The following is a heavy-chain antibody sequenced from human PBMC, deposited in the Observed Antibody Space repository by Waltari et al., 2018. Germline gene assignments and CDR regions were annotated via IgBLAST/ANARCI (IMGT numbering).Heavy chain of an antibody. CDR1: GFTFGDYA. D-gene: IGHD6-19*01. J-gene: IGHJ6*02. Sequence: EVQLVESGGGLVQPGRSLRLSCTASGFTFGDYAMSWVRQAPGKGLEWVGFIRSKAYGGTTEYTASVKGRFTISRDDSKSIAYLQMNSLRAEDTAVYYCAKDQAVPSQSGWYVPPYYYYYGMDVWGQGTTVTVSS. CDR2: IRSKAYGGTT. CDR3: AKDQAVPSQSGWYVPPYYYYYGMDV. V-gene: IGHV3-49*04.